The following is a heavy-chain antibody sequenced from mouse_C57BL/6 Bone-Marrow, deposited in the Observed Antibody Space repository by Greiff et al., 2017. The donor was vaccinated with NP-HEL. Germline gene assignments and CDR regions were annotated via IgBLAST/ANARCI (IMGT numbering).Heavy chain of an antibody. V-gene: IGHV1-76*01. CDR1: GYTFTDYY. CDR2: IYPGSGNT. Sequence: QVHVKQSGAELVRPGASVKLSCKASGYTFTDYYINWVKQRPGQGLEWIARIYPGSGNTYYNEKFKGKATLTAEKSSSTAYMQLSSLTSEDSAVYFCAREGNGYYSWFAYWGQGTLVTVSA. J-gene: IGHJ3*01. D-gene: IGHD2-3*01. CDR3: AREGNGYYSWFAY.